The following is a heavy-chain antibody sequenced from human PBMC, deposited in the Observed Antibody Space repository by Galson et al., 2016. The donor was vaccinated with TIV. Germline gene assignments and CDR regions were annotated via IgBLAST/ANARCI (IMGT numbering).Heavy chain of an antibody. CDR1: GGSISSHY. CDR3: ARVDYGCFHY. Sequence: LSLTCTVSGGSISSHYWSWIRQPPGKGLEWIGYIYHTGSTNYSPSLKRRATISLDTSKNQLSLRLSSVTAADTAVYYCARVDYGCFHYWGQGILVTVSS. V-gene: IGHV4-59*11. CDR2: IYHTGST. D-gene: IGHD4/OR15-4a*01. J-gene: IGHJ4*02.